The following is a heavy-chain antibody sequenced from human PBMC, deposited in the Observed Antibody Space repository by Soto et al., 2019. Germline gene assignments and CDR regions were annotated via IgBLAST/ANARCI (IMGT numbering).Heavy chain of an antibody. Sequence: EVQLVESGGGLVPPGGSLRLSCAASGFPFSSYSMNWVRPAPGKGLEWVSYISSSSSTIYYADSVKGRFTISRDNAKNSLYLQMNSLRAEDTAVYYCAREGLGYCSSTSCRNWFDPWGQGTLVTVSS. CDR3: AREGLGYCSSTSCRNWFDP. CDR2: ISSSSSTI. CDR1: GFPFSSYS. J-gene: IGHJ5*02. D-gene: IGHD2-2*01. V-gene: IGHV3-48*01.